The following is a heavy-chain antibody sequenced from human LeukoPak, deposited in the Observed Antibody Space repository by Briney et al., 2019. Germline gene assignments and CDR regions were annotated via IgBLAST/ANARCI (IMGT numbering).Heavy chain of an antibody. D-gene: IGHD5-24*01. J-gene: IGHJ4*02. V-gene: IGHV1-46*01. CDR3: AREEARRDGYNTYYFDY. CDR2: INPSGGST. CDR1: GYTFTSYY. Sequence: ASVKVSYKASGYTFTSYYMHWVRQAPGQGLEWMGIINPSGGSTSYAQKFQGRVTMTRDTSTSTVYMELSSLRSEDTAVYYCAREEARRDGYNTYYFDYWGQGTLVTVSS.